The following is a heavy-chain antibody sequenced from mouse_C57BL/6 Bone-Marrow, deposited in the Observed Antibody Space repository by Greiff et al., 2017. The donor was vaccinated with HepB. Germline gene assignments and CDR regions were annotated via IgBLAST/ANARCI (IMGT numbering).Heavy chain of an antibody. CDR3: ARQDDGYYWFAY. CDR2: ISNGGGST. Sequence: EVQWVESGGGLVQPGGSLKLSCAASGFTFSDYYMYWVRQTPEKRLEWVAYISNGGGSTYYPDTVKGRFTISRDNAKNTLYLQMSRLKSEDTAMYYCARQDDGYYWFAYWGQGTLVTVSA. CDR1: GFTFSDYY. V-gene: IGHV5-12*01. J-gene: IGHJ3*01. D-gene: IGHD2-3*01.